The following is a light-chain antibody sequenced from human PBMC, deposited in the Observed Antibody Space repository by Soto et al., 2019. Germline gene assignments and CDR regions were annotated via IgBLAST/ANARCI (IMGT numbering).Light chain of an antibody. V-gene: IGLV2-14*01. CDR1: RSDLGIYDC. CDR3: SSYTNNSPLDV. Sequence: QSALTQPASVSGSPGQSITISCTGTRSDLGIYDCVSWLQQHPGKSPKDIIYDATNRPSGVSYRFSGSKSGNTASLTISGLQAEDEADYYCSSYTNNSPLDVFATGTKVTVL. CDR2: DAT. J-gene: IGLJ1*01.